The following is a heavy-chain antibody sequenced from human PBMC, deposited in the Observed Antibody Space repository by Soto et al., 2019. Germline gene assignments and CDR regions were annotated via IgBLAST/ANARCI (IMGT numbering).Heavy chain of an antibody. Sequence: GESLKISCKGSGYSFTSYWISWVRQMPGKGLEWMGRIDPSDSYTNYSPSFQGHVTISADKSISTAYLQWSSLKASDTAMYYCARHLPPRTYYYDSSGYSPFYYWGQGTLVTVS. CDR3: ARHLPPRTYYYDSSGYSPFYY. CDR2: IDPSDSYT. D-gene: IGHD3-22*01. CDR1: GYSFTSYW. V-gene: IGHV5-10-1*01. J-gene: IGHJ4*02.